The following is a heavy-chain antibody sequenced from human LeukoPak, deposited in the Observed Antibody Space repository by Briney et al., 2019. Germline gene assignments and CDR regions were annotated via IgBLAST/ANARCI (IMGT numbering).Heavy chain of an antibody. CDR1: GFTSSSSD. CDR2: IGTAGDT. Sequence: GGSLRLSCASSGFTSSSSDMQWVRQVKGKGLEWVSVIGTAGDTYYPGSVKGRFTISRENVKNSCHLQMNSLGAGDADVYYCGRVSCVVRMYGMDVWGQGSTVTVSS. D-gene: IGHD3-10*01. CDR3: GRVSCVVRMYGMDV. J-gene: IGHJ6*02. V-gene: IGHV3-13*04.